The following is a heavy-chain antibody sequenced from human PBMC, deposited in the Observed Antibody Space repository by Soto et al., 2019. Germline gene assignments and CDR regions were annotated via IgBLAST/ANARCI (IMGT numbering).Heavy chain of an antibody. CDR2: INPSGGST. J-gene: IGHJ6*02. CDR1: GDTFTSFY. Sequence: ASVKLSCKASGDTFTSFYMHCVRQAPGQGLEWMGIINPSGGSTSYAQKFQGRVTMTRDTSTSTVYMELSSLRSEDTAVYYCARPGTDCSSTSCYAGSPYYYYGMDVWGQGTTVTVSS. CDR3: ARPGTDCSSTSCYAGSPYYYYGMDV. D-gene: IGHD2-2*01. V-gene: IGHV1-46*01.